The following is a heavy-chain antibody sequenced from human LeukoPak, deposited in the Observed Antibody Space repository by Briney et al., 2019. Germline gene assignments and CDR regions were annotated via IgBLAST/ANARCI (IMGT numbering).Heavy chain of an antibody. CDR3: ARHAVEAASRWFDP. CDR1: GDSISSGSYY. CDR2: ISTSGST. Sequence: SETLSLTCTVSGDSISSGSYYWSWIRQPAGKGLEWIGHISTSGSTHYNPSLKSRVTMSVDTSKKQFSLKLSSVTAADTAVYYCARHAVEAASRWFDPWGQGTLVTVSS. D-gene: IGHD1-1*01. J-gene: IGHJ5*02. V-gene: IGHV4-61*09.